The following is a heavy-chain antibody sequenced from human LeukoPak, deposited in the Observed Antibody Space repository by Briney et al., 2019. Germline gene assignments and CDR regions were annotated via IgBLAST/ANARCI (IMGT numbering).Heavy chain of an antibody. V-gene: IGHV3-30*18. CDR2: ISYDGSNK. CDR3: AKRLGYYDSSEGYFDY. CDR1: GFTFSSYG. D-gene: IGHD3-22*01. J-gene: IGHJ4*02. Sequence: GRSLRLSCAASGFTFSSYGMHGVRQARGKGLEGVAVISYDGSNKNYADSVKGRFTISRDISKNTLYLQMNSLRAEDTAVYYCAKRLGYYDSSEGYFDYWGQGTLVTVSS.